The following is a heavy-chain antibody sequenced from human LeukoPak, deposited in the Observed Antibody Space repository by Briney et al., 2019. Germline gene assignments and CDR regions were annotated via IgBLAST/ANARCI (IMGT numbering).Heavy chain of an antibody. D-gene: IGHD3-9*01. CDR2: ISSSSSYI. J-gene: IGHJ4*02. CDR3: ARDRPVRYFDSRRDGPTDY. CDR1: GFTFSSYS. V-gene: IGHV3-21*01. Sequence: GGSLRLSCAASGFTFSSYSMNWVRQAPGKGLEWVSSISSSSSYIYYADSVKGRFTISRDNAKNSLYLQMNSLRAEDTAVYYCARDRPVRYFDSRRDGPTDYWGQGTLVTVSS.